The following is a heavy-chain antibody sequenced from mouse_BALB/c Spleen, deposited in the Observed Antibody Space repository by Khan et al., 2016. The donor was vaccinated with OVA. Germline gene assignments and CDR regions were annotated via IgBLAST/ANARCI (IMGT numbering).Heavy chain of an antibody. Sequence: EVKLEESGGGLVQPGGSRKLSCAASGFTFSRFGMHWVRQAPEKGLEWVAYISSGSSTIYYADTVKGRFTISRDYPKNTLFLQMTSLRSEDTAMYYCASDSNFDYWGQGTTLTVSS. CDR1: GFTFSRFG. CDR2: ISSGSSTI. J-gene: IGHJ2*01. V-gene: IGHV5-17*02. CDR3: ASDSNFDY.